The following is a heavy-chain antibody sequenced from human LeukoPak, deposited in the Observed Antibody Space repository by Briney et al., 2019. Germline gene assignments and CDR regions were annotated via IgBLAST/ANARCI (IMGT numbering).Heavy chain of an antibody. J-gene: IGHJ4*02. CDR3: TREIVAGVGYY. D-gene: IGHD6-19*01. CDR1: GFTFGDYT. CDR2: IRSKAYGGTT. Sequence: GGSLRLSCTATGFTFGDYTMSWFRQAPGKGLEWVGFIRSKAYGGTTEYAASVKGRFTISRDDSKSIAYLQMNSLKTEDTAVYYCTREIVAGVGYYWGQGTLVTVSS. V-gene: IGHV3-49*03.